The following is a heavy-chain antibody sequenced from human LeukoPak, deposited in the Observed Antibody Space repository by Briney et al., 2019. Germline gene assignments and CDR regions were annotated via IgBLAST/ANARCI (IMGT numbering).Heavy chain of an antibody. CDR2: VSYSGRT. J-gene: IGHJ4*02. CDR3: ARAVSSIAARPPDY. D-gene: IGHD6-6*01. V-gene: IGHV4-39*07. CDR1: GASFSSSPYF. Sequence: AAETLSLTCTVSGASFSSSPYFWGWIRQGPGKGGEWIGSVSYSGRTYYHPSLKSRVTISLDTSKNQFSLKLPSVTAADTAVYYCARAVSSIAARPPDYWGQGTLVTVSS.